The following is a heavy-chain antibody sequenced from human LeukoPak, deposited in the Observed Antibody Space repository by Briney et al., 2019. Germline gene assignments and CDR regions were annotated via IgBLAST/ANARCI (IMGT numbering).Heavy chain of an antibody. CDR3: APLNTAIPNY. Sequence: GGSLRLSRAASGFTFSSYAMSWVRQAPGKGLEWVSVISGSGGSTYYADSVKGRFTISRDNSKNTLYLQMNSLRAEDTAVYYCAPLNTAIPNYWGQGTLVTVSS. V-gene: IGHV3-23*01. J-gene: IGHJ4*02. CDR1: GFTFSSYA. CDR2: ISGSGGST. D-gene: IGHD5-18*01.